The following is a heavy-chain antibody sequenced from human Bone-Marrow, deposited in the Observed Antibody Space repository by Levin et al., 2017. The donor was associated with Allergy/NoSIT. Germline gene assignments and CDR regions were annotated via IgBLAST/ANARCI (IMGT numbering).Heavy chain of an antibody. J-gene: IGHJ4*02. CDR3: AGTKCWSGPHDY. CDR2: IYYSGTT. CDR1: GGSISAYY. D-gene: IGHD3-3*01. V-gene: IGHV4-59*03. Sequence: SETLSLTCTVSGGSISAYYWSWIRQPPGKGLEWIGYIYYSGTTHYSPSLKSRVTISLDTSKTQFSLRRSSVTTADTAVYYCAGTKCWSGPHDYWGQGSLVTVSS.